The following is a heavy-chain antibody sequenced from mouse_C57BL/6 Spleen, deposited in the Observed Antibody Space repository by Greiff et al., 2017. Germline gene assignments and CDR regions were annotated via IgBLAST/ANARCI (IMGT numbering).Heavy chain of an antibody. CDR1: GYTFTDYY. CDR2: INPNNGGT. J-gene: IGHJ3*01. CDR3: ARSHPYGYDGAWLAY. V-gene: IGHV1-26*01. D-gene: IGHD2-2*01. Sequence: VQLQQSGPELVKPGASVKISCKASGYTFTDYYMNWVKQSHGTSLEWIGEINPNNGGTSYNQTFKGKATLTVDQSSSTAYMELHSLTSEDSAVYYCARSHPYGYDGAWLAYWGQGTLVTVSA.